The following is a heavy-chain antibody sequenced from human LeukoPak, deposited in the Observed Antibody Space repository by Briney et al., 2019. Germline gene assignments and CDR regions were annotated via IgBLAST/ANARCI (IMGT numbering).Heavy chain of an antibody. CDR2: IYYTGST. J-gene: IGHJ4*02. Sequence: SETLSLTCTVSGGSISSSTYYWGWIRQPPGKGLEWIGSIYYTGSTYYNPSLKSRVTISVDTSKNQFSLKLSSVTAADTAVYYCASGPCSGGSCYTDYWGQGTLVTVSS. CDR3: ASGPCSGGSCYTDY. CDR1: GGSISSSTYY. V-gene: IGHV4-39*07. D-gene: IGHD2-15*01.